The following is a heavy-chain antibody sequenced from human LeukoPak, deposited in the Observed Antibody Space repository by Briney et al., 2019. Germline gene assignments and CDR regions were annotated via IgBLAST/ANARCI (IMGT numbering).Heavy chain of an antibody. Sequence: SETLSLTCAVYGGSFSGYYWSWLRQPPGKGLEWIGEINHSGSTNYNPSLKSRVTISVDTSKNQFSLKLSSVTAADTAVYYCARGLGIAVAGKVNAFDIWGQGTMVTVSS. CDR3: ARGLGIAVAGKVNAFDI. CDR1: GGSFSGYY. D-gene: IGHD6-19*01. CDR2: INHSGST. V-gene: IGHV4-34*01. J-gene: IGHJ3*02.